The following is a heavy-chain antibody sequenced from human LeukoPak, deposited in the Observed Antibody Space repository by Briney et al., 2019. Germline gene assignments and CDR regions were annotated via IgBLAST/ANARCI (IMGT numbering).Heavy chain of an antibody. Sequence: SETLSLTCAVSGGSISSSNWWSWVRQPPGKGLEWIGEIYHSGSTNYNPSLKSRVTISVDKSKNQFSLKLSSVTAADTAEYYCARGDYGSGSYYNTHYYYGMDVWGQGTTVTVSS. D-gene: IGHD3-10*01. CDR3: ARGDYGSGSYYNTHYYYGMDV. V-gene: IGHV4-4*02. CDR2: IYHSGST. J-gene: IGHJ6*02. CDR1: GGSISSSNW.